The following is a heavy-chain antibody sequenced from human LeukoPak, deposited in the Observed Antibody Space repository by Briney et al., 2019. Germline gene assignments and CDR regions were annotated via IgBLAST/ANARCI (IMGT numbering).Heavy chain of an antibody. CDR3: AREVKAVPAAIHY. J-gene: IGHJ4*02. V-gene: IGHV4-39*07. CDR2: IYYSGST. CDR1: GGSISSSSYY. D-gene: IGHD2-2*02. Sequence: SETLSLTCTVSGGSISSSSYYWGWIRQPPGKGLEWIGSIYYSGSTYYNPSLKSRVTISVDTSKNQFSLKLSSVTAADTAVYYCAREVKAVPAAIHYWGQGTLVTVSS.